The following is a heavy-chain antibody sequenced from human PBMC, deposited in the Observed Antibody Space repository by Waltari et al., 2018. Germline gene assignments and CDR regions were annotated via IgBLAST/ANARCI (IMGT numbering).Heavy chain of an antibody. CDR3: ATDRWYCSGGSCSNYYYYYMDV. Sequence: EVQLVQSGAEVKKPGATVKISCKASGYTFTDYYMHWVQQAPGNGLEWMGRVDPEDGETIYAEKFQGRVTITADTSTDTAYMELSSLRSEDTAVYYCATDRWYCSGGSCSNYYYYYMDVWGKGTTVTVSS. CDR1: GYTFTDYY. D-gene: IGHD2-15*01. V-gene: IGHV1-69-2*01. CDR2: VDPEDGET. J-gene: IGHJ6*03.